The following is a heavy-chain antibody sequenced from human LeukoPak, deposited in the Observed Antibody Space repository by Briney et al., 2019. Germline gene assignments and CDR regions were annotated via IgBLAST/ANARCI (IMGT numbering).Heavy chain of an antibody. J-gene: IGHJ1*01. V-gene: IGHV3-23*01. D-gene: IGHD3-22*01. CDR1: GFTFGSYG. Sequence: GGSLRLSCAASGFTFGSYGMSWGRQAPGKGLERVSFITPNADRASSANSVKGRFAISRDNPWTTLYMQMNSLRDEDTAVYYCAIMHGYYDGSGYWVQWGQGTLVTVSS. CDR3: AIMHGYYDGSGYWVQ. CDR2: ITPNADRA.